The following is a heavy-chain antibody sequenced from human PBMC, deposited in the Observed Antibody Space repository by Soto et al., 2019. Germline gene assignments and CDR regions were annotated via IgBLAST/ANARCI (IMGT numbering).Heavy chain of an antibody. J-gene: IGHJ4*02. CDR2: INHRGST. CDR1: GGSFSGYY. V-gene: IGHV4-34*01. Sequence: QVQLQQWGAGLLKPSETLSLTCAVYGGSFSGYYWTGIRQPPGTGLEWIGEINHRGSTNYNPPLKSRVTISVDTSKNQFSLKLTSVTAADTAVYYCARDKITGLFDYWGQGTLVTVSS. CDR3: ARDKITGLFDY. D-gene: IGHD2-8*02.